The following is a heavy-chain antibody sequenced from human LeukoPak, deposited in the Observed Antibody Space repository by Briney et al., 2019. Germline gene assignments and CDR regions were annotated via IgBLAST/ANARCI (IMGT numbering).Heavy chain of an antibody. CDR3: AKDGHCPDSICPTNIAVAGYVDS. V-gene: IGHV3-30*04. J-gene: IGHJ4*02. Sequence: PGGSLRLSCAASAFTFSSYVMHWVRQAPGKGLEWVAIVSYDGSNKYYADSVKGRFTISRDNSKNTLYLQMNSLRAEDTAIYFCAKDGHCPDSICPTNIAVAGYVDSWGQGTLVTVSS. CDR1: AFTFSSYV. D-gene: IGHD6-19*01. CDR2: VSYDGSNK.